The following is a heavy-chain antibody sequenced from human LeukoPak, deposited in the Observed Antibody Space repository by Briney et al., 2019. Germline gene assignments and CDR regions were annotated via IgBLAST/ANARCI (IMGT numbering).Heavy chain of an antibody. CDR2: IIPIFGTA. Sequence: GALVKVSCKASGCTFSSYAISWVRQAPGQGLEWMGGIIPIFGTANYAQKFQGRVTITADESTSTAYMELSSLRSEDTAVYYCARGLEGLVQSSFYDYWGQGTLVTVSS. CDR1: GCTFSSYA. J-gene: IGHJ4*02. CDR3: ARGLEGLVQSSFYDY. D-gene: IGHD6-19*01. V-gene: IGHV1-69*13.